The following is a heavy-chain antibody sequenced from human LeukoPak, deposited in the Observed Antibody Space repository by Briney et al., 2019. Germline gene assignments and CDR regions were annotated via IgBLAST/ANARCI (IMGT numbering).Heavy chain of an antibody. V-gene: IGHV3-23*01. J-gene: IGHJ4*02. Sequence: GGSLRLSCAASGFTFSSYGMSWVRQAPGKGLEWVSAISGSGGSTNYADSVKGRFTISRDNSKNTLYLQMNSLRAEDTAVYYCARGERDYFDYWGQGTLVTVSS. CDR2: ISGSGGST. CDR3: ARGERDYFDY. CDR1: GFTFSSYG.